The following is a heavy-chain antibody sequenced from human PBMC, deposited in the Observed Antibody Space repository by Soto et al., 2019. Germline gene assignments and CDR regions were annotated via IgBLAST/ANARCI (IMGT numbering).Heavy chain of an antibody. CDR2: INPSGGST. V-gene: IGHV1-46*03. Sequence: ASVKVSCKASGYTFTSYYMHWVRQAPGQGLEWMGIINPSGGSTSYAQKFQGRVTMTRDTSTSTVYMELSSLRSEDTAVYYCARECSGGSCYSGVGWFDPWGQGTLVTVSS. J-gene: IGHJ5*02. CDR3: ARECSGGSCYSGVGWFDP. CDR1: GYTFTSYY. D-gene: IGHD2-15*01.